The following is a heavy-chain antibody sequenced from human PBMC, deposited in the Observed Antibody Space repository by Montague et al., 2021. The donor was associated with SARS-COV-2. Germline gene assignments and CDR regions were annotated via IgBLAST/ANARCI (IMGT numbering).Heavy chain of an antibody. CDR3: VRGGDYTDYGRVDY. J-gene: IGHJ4*02. CDR1: GGAISTGSYY. D-gene: IGHD4-11*01. V-gene: IGHV4-39*01. Sequence: SETLSLTGRFSGGAISTGSYYWGWIRQPPRKGLEWIGSIYYSGDTXYNPSLKSRVTMSVDTSKNQFSLRLSSVTAADTAVYYCVRGGDYTDYGRVDYWGQGTLVIVSS. CDR2: IYYSGDT.